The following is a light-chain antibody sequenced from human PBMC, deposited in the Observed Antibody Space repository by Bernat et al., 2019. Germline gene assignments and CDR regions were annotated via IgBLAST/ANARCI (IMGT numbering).Light chain of an antibody. CDR2: ATS. CDR1: QSISSY. Sequence: DIQMTQSPSSLSASVGDRVTITCRASQSISSYLNWYQQKPGKAPKLLIYATSSLQSGVPSRFSGSGSGTDFTLTISSLQPEDFATYYCQQSYSTPYTLGQGTNLAI. CDR3: QQSYSTPYT. V-gene: IGKV1-39*01. J-gene: IGKJ2*01.